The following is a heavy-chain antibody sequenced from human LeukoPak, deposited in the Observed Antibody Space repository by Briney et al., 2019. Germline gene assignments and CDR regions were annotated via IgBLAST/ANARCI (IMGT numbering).Heavy chain of an antibody. D-gene: IGHD6-19*01. J-gene: IGHJ1*01. CDR2: INPNSGGT. CDR1: GYTFTGYY. CDR3: ARTKHSSGWYTRSAEYFQH. V-gene: IGHV1-2*02. Sequence: ASVKVSCKASGYTFTGYYMHWVRQAPGQGLEWMGWINPNSGGTNYAQKFQGRVTMTRDTSISTAYMELSRLRSDDTAVYYCARTKHSSGWYTRSAEYFQHWGQGTLVTVSS.